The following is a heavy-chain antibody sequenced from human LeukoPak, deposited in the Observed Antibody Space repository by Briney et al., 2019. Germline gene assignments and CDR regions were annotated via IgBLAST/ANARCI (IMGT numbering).Heavy chain of an antibody. J-gene: IGHJ4*02. CDR3: AREAAAGGYFDY. V-gene: IGHV3-21*05. D-gene: IGHD6-13*01. CDR2: ISSSSSYT. CDR1: GFTFSSYA. Sequence: PGGSLRLSCAASGFTFSSYAMSWVRQAPGKGLEWVSYISSSSSYTNYADSVKGRFTISRDNAKNSLHLQMNSLRAEDTAVYYCAREAAAGGYFDYWGQGTLVTVSS.